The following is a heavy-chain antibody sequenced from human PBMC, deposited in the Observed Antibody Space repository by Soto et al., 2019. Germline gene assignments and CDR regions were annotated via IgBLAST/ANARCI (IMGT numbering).Heavy chain of an antibody. V-gene: IGHV4-39*01. CDR3: ARLNCGGDCYYASGVPRFYYYGMDV. D-gene: IGHD2-21*02. Sequence: QLQLQESGPGLVKPSETLSLTCTVSGGSISSSSYYWGWIRQPPGKGLEWIGSIYYSGSTYYNPSLKSRVTISVDTSKNQFSPKLSSVTAADTAVYYCARLNCGGDCYYASGVPRFYYYGMDVWGQGTTVTVSS. CDR2: IYYSGST. J-gene: IGHJ6*02. CDR1: GGSISSSSYY.